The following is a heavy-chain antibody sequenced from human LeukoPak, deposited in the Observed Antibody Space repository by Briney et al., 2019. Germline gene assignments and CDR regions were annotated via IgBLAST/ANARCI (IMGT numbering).Heavy chain of an antibody. J-gene: IGHJ4*02. V-gene: IGHV4-38-2*02. CDR1: GYSISSGYY. Sequence: PSETLSLTCTVSGYSISSGYYWGWIRQPPGKGLEWIGSIYHSGSTYYNPSLKSRVTISVDTSKNQFSLKLSSVTAADTAVYYCARHLGSSSWSNDRLRPLTRGAYYFDYWGQGTLVTVSS. CDR3: ARHLGSSSWSNDRLRPLTRGAYYFDY. D-gene: IGHD6-13*01. CDR2: IYHSGST.